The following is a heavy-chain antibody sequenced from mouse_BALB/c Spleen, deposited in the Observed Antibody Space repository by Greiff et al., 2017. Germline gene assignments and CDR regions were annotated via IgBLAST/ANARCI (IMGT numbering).Heavy chain of an antibody. CDR1: GFTFNTYA. J-gene: IGHJ2*01. CDR2: IRSKSNNYAT. CDR3: VRGAYYGNHFDY. Sequence: EVQGVESGGGLVQPKGSLKLSCAASGFTFNTYAMNWVRQAPGKGLEWVARIRSKSNNYATYYADSVKDRFTISRDDSQSMLYLQMNNLKTEDTAMYYCVRGAYYGNHFDYWGQGTTLTVSS. D-gene: IGHD2-10*01. V-gene: IGHV10-1*02.